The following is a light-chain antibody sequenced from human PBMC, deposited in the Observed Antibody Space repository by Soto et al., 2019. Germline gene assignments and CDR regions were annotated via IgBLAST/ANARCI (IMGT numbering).Light chain of an antibody. J-gene: IGLJ1*01. Sequence: QSVLTQPASVSGSPGQSITISCTGTSSDVGGYNYVSWYQQHPGKAPKLMIYEVSNRPSRVSNRFSGSKSGNTASLTISGLQAEDEADYYCSSYTRSSTPYVCGNGTKVTVL. CDR2: EVS. V-gene: IGLV2-14*01. CDR1: SSDVGGYNY. CDR3: SSYTRSSTPYV.